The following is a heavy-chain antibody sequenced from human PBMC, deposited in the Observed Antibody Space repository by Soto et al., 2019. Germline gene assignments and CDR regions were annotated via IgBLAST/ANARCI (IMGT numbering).Heavy chain of an antibody. Sequence: QVQLQESGPGLVKPSETLSLTCTVSGGSISSYYWSWIRQPPGKGLEWIGYIYYSGSTNYNPSLTSRVTISVDTSKNQFSLKLSSVTAADTAVYYCARGAQYCTNGVCYSLDAFDIWGQGTMVTVSS. V-gene: IGHV4-59*01. J-gene: IGHJ3*02. CDR3: ARGAQYCTNGVCYSLDAFDI. D-gene: IGHD2-8*01. CDR1: GGSISSYY. CDR2: IYYSGST.